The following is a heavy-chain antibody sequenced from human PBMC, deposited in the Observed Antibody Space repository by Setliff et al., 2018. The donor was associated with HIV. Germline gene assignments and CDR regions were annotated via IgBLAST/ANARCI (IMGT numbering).Heavy chain of an antibody. CDR3: ARDKGYYYMDV. Sequence: SETLSLTCTVSGGSIGSHYWSWIRQPPGKGLEWIGYIYTSGSTDYHPSLKSRITISVDTSNNQFSLRLSSVTAADTAVYYCARDKGYYYMDVWGKGITVTVSS. V-gene: IGHV4-4*09. CDR1: GGSIGSHY. J-gene: IGHJ6*03. CDR2: IYTSGST.